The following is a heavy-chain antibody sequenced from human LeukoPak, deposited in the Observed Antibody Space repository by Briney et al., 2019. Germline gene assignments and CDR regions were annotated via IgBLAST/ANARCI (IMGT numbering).Heavy chain of an antibody. Sequence: ASVKVSCKASGYTFTSYGISWVRQAPGQGLEWMGWISAYNGNTNYAQKLQGRVTMTTDTSTSTVYMELRSLRSDDTAVYYCATRIAVAGTLDYWGQGTLVTVSS. V-gene: IGHV1-18*01. CDR1: GYTFTSYG. J-gene: IGHJ4*02. D-gene: IGHD6-19*01. CDR2: ISAYNGNT. CDR3: ATRIAVAGTLDY.